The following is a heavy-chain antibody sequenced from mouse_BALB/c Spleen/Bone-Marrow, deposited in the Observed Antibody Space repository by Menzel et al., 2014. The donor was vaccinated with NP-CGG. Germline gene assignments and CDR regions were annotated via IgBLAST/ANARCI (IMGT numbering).Heavy chain of an antibody. V-gene: IGHV1-54*01. CDR2: LNPGSGGS. D-gene: IGHD1-1*01. Sequence: QVQLQQSGAELVRPGTSVKVSCKASGYAFTNYLIEWLKQRPGQGLEWIGVLNPGSGGSHYNEKFKGKATLTADKSSSTAYMQLSSLTSDDSAVYFCAISTTVKDYFDYWGQGTTLTVSS. CDR3: AISTTVKDYFDY. J-gene: IGHJ2*01. CDR1: GYAFTNYL.